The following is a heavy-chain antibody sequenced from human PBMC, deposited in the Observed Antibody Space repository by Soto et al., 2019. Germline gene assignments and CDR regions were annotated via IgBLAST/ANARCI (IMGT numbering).Heavy chain of an antibody. CDR1: GFTFSSYA. CDR2: ISGSCGST. J-gene: IGHJ6*02. Sequence: GGSLRLSCAASGFTFSSYAMSWVRQAPGKGLEWVSVISGSCGSTDYADSVKGRFTISRDKSKNTLSLQMNSLRAEDTAVYYCAKLQGADPYYYGMDVWGQGTTVTVSS. V-gene: IGHV3-23*01. CDR3: AKLQGADPYYYGMDV.